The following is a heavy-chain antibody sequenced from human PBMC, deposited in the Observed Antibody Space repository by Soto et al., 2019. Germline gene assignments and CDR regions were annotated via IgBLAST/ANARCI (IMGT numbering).Heavy chain of an antibody. CDR3: VKDHLYDSSGYDFWFHP. CDR2: ISSNGGST. CDR1: GFTFSSYA. V-gene: IGHV3-64D*06. Sequence: GGSLRLSCSASGFTFSSYAMHWVRQAPGKGLEYVSAISSNGGSTYYADSVKGRFTISRDNSKNTLYLQMSSLRAEDTAVYYCVKDHLYDSSGYDFWFHPWGQGTLVTXS. J-gene: IGHJ5*02. D-gene: IGHD3-22*01.